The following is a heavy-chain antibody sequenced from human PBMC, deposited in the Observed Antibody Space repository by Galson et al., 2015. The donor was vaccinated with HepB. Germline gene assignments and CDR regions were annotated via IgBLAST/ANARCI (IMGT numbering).Heavy chain of an antibody. V-gene: IGHV1-3*01. J-gene: IGHJ4*02. CDR3: ARAVSGMDPLGY. Sequence: SVKVSCKASGYTFSDYSIHWVRQAPGQRLEWMGWINSGNANTKYSQRFQGGLTITRDTSATTDYMELSSLRSEDTAVYYCARAVSGMDPLGYWGQGTRVTVSS. D-gene: IGHD1-1*01. CDR1: GYTFSDYS. CDR2: INSGNANT.